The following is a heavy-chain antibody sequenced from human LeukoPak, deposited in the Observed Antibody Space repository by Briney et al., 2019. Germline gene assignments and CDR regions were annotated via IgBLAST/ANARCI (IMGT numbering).Heavy chain of an antibody. Sequence: TSETLSPTCAVSRYSINSVSSSFFWGWIRQPPGKGLEWIGSINRSGVTYYNPSLKSRVAISVDTSTNHFSLSLNSVTAADTAVYYCTRVSVAGAFVDWGQGTVVTVSS. CDR1: RYSINSVSSSFF. J-gene: IGHJ4*02. CDR3: TRVSVAGAFVD. CDR2: INRSGVT. D-gene: IGHD6-19*01. V-gene: IGHV4-38-2*01.